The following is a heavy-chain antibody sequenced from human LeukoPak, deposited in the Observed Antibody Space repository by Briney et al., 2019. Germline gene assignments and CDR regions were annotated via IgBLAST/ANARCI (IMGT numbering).Heavy chain of an antibody. CDR3: ARDPNYYAYDAFDI. J-gene: IGHJ3*02. CDR1: GFTFNMYG. CDR2: IWYDGRNK. D-gene: IGHD3-10*01. Sequence: GGSLRLSCAASGFTFNMYGMHWVRQAPGKGLEWVAHIWYDGRNKYYADFVKGRFSVSRDNSKNTLYLEMNSLRAEDTAVYYCARDPNYYAYDAFDIWGQGTMVTV. V-gene: IGHV3-33*01.